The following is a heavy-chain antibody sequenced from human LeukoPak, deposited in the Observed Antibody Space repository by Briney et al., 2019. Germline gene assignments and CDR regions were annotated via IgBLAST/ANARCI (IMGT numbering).Heavy chain of an antibody. V-gene: IGHV4-4*07. Sequence: SETLSLTCNVSGDSMSSHYWSWFRQPAGKGLEWIGRIYTSGSTNYNPSLKSRVTISVDTSKNQFSLKLSSVTAADTAVYYCARLTYYDFWSGYYNGHYYFDYWGQGTLVTVSS. CDR3: ARLTYYDFWSGYYNGHYYFDY. CDR2: IYTSGST. J-gene: IGHJ4*02. CDR1: GDSMSSHY. D-gene: IGHD3-3*01.